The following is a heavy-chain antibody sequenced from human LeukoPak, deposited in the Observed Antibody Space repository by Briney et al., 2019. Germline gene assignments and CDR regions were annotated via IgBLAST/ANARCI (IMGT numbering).Heavy chain of an antibody. CDR3: AKGFDVHLLRVYFYY. J-gene: IGHJ4*02. V-gene: IGHV3-30*18. Sequence: GGSLRLSCAASGFTFSSYGMHWVRQAPGKGLEWVAVISYDGGNTYYADSVKGRFTISRDNSKNTLYLQMKSLRTAETAVYYGAKGFDVHLLRVYFYYWGQGTLVTVSS. CDR2: ISYDGGNT. CDR1: GFTFSSYG. D-gene: IGHD3-9*01.